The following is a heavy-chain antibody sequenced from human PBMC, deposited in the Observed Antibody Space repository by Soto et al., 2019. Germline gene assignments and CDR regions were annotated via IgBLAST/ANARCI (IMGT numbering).Heavy chain of an antibody. CDR3: ARERDDGYNIYYYYGMDV. Sequence: SETLSLTCTVSAGPISSYYGGWFRQPPGKGLEWIGYIYYSGSTTYHPSLKSRVTISVDTSKNQFSLKLSSVTAADTAVYYCARERDDGYNIYYYYGMDVWGQGTTVTVSS. J-gene: IGHJ6*02. D-gene: IGHD5-12*01. CDR2: IYYSGST. V-gene: IGHV4-59*01. CDR1: AGPISSYY.